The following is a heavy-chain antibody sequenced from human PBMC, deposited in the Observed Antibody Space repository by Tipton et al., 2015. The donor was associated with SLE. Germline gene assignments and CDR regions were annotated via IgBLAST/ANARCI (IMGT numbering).Heavy chain of an antibody. CDR3: AHDFWSGPLDYLDY. CDR2: IDYSGTT. J-gene: IGHJ4*02. CDR1: GGSISSSSFY. V-gene: IGHV4-39*01. D-gene: IGHD3-3*01. Sequence: TLSLTCTVSGGSISSSSFYWGWIRQPPGKGLEWIASIDYSGTTYYTPSLKSRVTISVDTSRNQFSLELSSVTAADTAVYYCAHDFWSGPLDYLDYWGQGILVTVSS.